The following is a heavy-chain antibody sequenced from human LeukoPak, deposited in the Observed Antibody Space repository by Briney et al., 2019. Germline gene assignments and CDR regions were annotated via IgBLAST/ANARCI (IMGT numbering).Heavy chain of an antibody. D-gene: IGHD6-19*01. V-gene: IGHV1-69*13. J-gene: IGHJ4*02. CDR2: IIPIFGTA. CDR3: ARDPRGQAVAEN. Sequence: SVKVSCKASGGTFSSYAISWVRQAPGQGLEWMGGIIPIFGTANYAQKFQGRVTITADESTSTAYMGLSSLRSEDTAVYYCARDPRGQAVAENWGQGTLVTVSS. CDR1: GGTFSSYA.